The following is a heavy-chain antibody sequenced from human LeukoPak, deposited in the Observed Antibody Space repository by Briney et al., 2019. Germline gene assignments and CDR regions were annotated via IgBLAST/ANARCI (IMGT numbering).Heavy chain of an antibody. D-gene: IGHD2-2*01. CDR1: GGTFSSYA. V-gene: IGHV1-2*02. Sequence: ASVKVSCKASGGTFSSYAISWVRQAPGQGLEWLGWINPNSGGTKYAQKFQGRVTMTRDPSISTAYMGLSRLKSDDTAVYYCARPQLLSPFDIWGQGTMVTVSS. CDR2: INPNSGGT. CDR3: ARPQLLSPFDI. J-gene: IGHJ3*02.